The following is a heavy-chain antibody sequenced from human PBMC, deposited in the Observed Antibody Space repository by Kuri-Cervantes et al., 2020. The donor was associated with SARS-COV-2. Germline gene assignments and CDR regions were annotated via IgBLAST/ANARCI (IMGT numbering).Heavy chain of an antibody. J-gene: IGHJ4*02. CDR3: AKDLPEHQIVGVTTIDY. V-gene: IGHV1-24*01. CDR2: FDPEDGET. Sequence: ASVKVSCKVSGYTLTELSMHWVRQAPGKGLEWMGGFDPEDGETIYAQKFQGRVTMTEDTSTDTAYMELSSLRSEDTAVYYCAKDLPEHQIVGVTTIDYWGQGTLVTVSS. D-gene: IGHD1-26*01. CDR1: GYTLTELS.